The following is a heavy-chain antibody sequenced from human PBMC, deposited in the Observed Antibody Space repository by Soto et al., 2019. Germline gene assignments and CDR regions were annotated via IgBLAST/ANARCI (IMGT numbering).Heavy chain of an antibody. CDR1: GGSISSNNYL. J-gene: IGHJ4*02. CDR3: ARADSVLVAKGFDL. Sequence: PSETLSLTCTVSGGSISSNNYLWTWIRQPPGEGLEWIGSGTPYYNPSLGGRVTMSVDTSKNQFSLKVYSVTAADAAIYYCARADSVLVAKGFDLWGQGTLVTVSS. D-gene: IGHD2-8*02. V-gene: IGHV4-39*02. CDR2: SGTP.